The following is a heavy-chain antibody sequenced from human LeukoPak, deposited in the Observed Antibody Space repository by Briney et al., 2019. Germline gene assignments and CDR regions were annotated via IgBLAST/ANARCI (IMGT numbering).Heavy chain of an antibody. Sequence: GGSLRLSCTASRITLSVYWMSWVRQAPGKGLEWVANIKQDGSEKYYRDSVQGRFTISRDNAKNSLYLQMNSLRAEDTAVYYCARSGSGYFDYWGQGSLVTVSS. CDR3: ARSGSGYFDY. CDR1: RITLSVYW. CDR2: IKQDGSEK. V-gene: IGHV3-7*01. J-gene: IGHJ4*02.